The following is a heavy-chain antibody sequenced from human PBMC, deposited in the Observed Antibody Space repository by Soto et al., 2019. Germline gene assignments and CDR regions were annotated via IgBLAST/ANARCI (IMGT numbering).Heavy chain of an antibody. D-gene: IGHD3-22*01. J-gene: IGHJ6*02. V-gene: IGHV3-30*09. CDR2: ISYHGINK. Sequence: GGSLRLSCAAAGFTFSSHAMYWVRQAPGKGLEWVAIISYHGINKFYAVSVEGRFAISRDNSKNTLYLQMSNLRPDDTAVYYCARVVDYCDPYSYSGMYVCCQGTTLTVSS. CDR1: GFTFSSHA. CDR3: ARVVDYCDPYSYSGMYV.